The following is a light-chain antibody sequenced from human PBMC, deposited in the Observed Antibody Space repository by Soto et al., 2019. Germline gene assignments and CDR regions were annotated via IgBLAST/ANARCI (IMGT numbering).Light chain of an antibody. CDR1: SSDVGGYPY. CDR3: SSYTPSTIL. CDR2: GVT. V-gene: IGLV2-14*01. Sequence: QSVLTQPASVSGSPGQAITISCTGASSDVGGYPYVSWYQQHPGKAPKVIIYGVTNRPSGVSNRFSGSKSGNTASLTISGLQAEDEADYYCSSYTPSTILFGGGTQLTVL. J-gene: IGLJ2*01.